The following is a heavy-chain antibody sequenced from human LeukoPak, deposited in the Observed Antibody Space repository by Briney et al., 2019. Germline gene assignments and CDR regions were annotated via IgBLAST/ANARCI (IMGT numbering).Heavy chain of an antibody. Sequence: SETLSLTCAVYGGSFSGYYWSWIRQPPGKGLEWIGEINHSGSTNYNPSLKSRVTISVDTSKNQFSLKLSAVTAADTAVYYCXRXLWXRSKIYYFDYWGQGTLVTVSS. CDR1: GGSFSGYY. J-gene: IGHJ4*02. V-gene: IGHV4-34*01. CDR2: INHSGST. D-gene: IGHD3-10*01. CDR3: XRXLWXRSKIYYFDY.